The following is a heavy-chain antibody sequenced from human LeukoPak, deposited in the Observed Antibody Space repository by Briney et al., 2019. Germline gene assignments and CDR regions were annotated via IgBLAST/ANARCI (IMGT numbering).Heavy chain of an antibody. J-gene: IGHJ3*02. Sequence: PGGSLRLSCAASGFTFDDYAMHWVRHAPGKGLEWVSGISWNSGSIGYADSVKGRFTISRDNAKNSLYLQMNSLRAEDTAFYYCARAAADFWSGDAFDIWGQGTMVTVSS. CDR3: ARAAADFWSGDAFDI. CDR2: ISWNSGSI. V-gene: IGHV3-9*01. CDR1: GFTFDDYA. D-gene: IGHD3-3*01.